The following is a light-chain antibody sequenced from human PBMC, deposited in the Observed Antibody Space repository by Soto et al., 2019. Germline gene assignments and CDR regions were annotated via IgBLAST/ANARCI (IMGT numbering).Light chain of an antibody. CDR1: QSVYNN. J-gene: IGKJ3*01. CDR2: GAS. CDR3: QHYNNWPPVT. Sequence: EIVMTQSPATLSVSPGERATLSCRASQSVYNNLAWYQQKPGQAPRLLIYGASTRATGIPARFGGSGSGTDFTLTISSLRSEDFAVYYCQHYNNWPPVTFGPGTKVDIK. V-gene: IGKV3-15*01.